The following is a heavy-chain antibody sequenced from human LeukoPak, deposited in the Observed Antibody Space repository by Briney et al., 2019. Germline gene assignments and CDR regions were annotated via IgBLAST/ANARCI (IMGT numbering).Heavy chain of an antibody. J-gene: IGHJ4*02. CDR2: IYTSGST. Sequence: PSETLSLTCTVSGGSISSYYWSWIRQPAGKGLEWIGRIYTSGSTNYNPSLKSRVTMSVDTSKNQLSLRLNSVTAADTAIYYCVRGGTYYLPYWGQGILVTVSS. CDR3: VRGGTYYLPY. D-gene: IGHD1-26*01. V-gene: IGHV4-4*07. CDR1: GGSISSYY.